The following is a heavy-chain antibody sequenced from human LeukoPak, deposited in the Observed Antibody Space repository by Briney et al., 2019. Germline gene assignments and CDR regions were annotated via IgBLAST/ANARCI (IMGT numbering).Heavy chain of an antibody. CDR2: IYYSGST. CDR1: GGSISSYY. Sequence: SETLSLTCTVSGGSISSYYWSWIRQPPGKGLEWIGYIYYSGSTNYNPSLKSRVTISVDTSKNQFSLKLSSVTAADTAVYYCARDTAAASYYYYGTDVWGQGTTVTVSS. V-gene: IGHV4-59*01. CDR3: ARDTAAASYYYYGTDV. J-gene: IGHJ6*02. D-gene: IGHD6-13*01.